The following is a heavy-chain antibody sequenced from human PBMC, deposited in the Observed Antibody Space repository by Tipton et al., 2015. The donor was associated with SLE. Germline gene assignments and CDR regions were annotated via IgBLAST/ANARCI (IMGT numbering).Heavy chain of an antibody. Sequence: LSLTCAASGFTFSSYAMSWVRQAPGKGLEWVSAISGSGGSTYYADSVKGRFTISRDNSKNTLYLQMNSLRAEDTAVYYCATVDYGDYYYYMDVWGKGTTVTVSS. D-gene: IGHD4-17*01. CDR2: ISGSGGST. V-gene: IGHV3-23*01. CDR1: GFTFSSYA. J-gene: IGHJ6*03. CDR3: ATVDYGDYYYYMDV.